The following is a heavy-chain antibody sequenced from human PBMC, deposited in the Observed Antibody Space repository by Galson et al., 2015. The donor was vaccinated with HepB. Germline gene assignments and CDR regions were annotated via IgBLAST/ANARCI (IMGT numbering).Heavy chain of an antibody. CDR2: ISSGGST. V-gene: IGHV3-53*01. CDR3: ARDQGRRDGYNWEASYFDY. D-gene: IGHD5-24*01. J-gene: IGHJ4*02. Sequence: LRLSCAASGFTVSSNYMAWVRQAPGKGLEWVSVISSGGSTYYADSVKGRFTISRDIYENTVYLQMTSLRADDTAVYYCARDQGRRDGYNWEASYFDYWGQGTLVTVSS. CDR1: GFTVSSNY.